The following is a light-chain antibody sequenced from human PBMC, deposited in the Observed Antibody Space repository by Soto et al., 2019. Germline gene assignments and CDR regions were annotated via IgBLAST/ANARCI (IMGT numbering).Light chain of an antibody. CDR1: SSDVGSYNF. V-gene: IGLV2-23*01. CDR2: EDN. Sequence: QSVLTQPASVSGPPGQSITISCTGTSSDVGSYNFVSWYQQHPGKAPKLRIYEDNKRPSGVSFRFSGSKSVNTASLTSSGLQGEDEADYYCCSYAGSSTFVFGSGTKVTVL. J-gene: IGLJ1*01. CDR3: CSYAGSSTFV.